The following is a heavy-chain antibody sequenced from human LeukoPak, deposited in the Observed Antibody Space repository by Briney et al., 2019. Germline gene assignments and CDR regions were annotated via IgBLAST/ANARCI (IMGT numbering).Heavy chain of an antibody. CDR2: ISTDGGVT. J-gene: IGHJ4*02. D-gene: IGHD6-13*01. CDR3: ARYSSGSCYDY. CDR1: GFTFTTYA. V-gene: IGHV3-64*01. Sequence: GGSLRLSCAASGFTFTTYAMHWVRQAPGRGLEYVSAISTDGGVTYYANSVKGRFTISRDNSKNTLYLQMGSLRVEDMAVYYCARYSSGSCYDYWGQGTLVTVSS.